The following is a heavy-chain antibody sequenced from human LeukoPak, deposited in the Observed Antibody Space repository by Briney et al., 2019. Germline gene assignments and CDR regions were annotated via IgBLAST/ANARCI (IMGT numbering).Heavy chain of an antibody. CDR3: AKAAPFDY. Sequence: GSLRLSCAASGFTFSSYGMHWVRQAPGKGLEWVAVISYDGSNKYYADSVKGRFTISRDNSKNTLYLQMNSLRAEDTAVYYCAKAAPFDYWGQGTLVTVSS. V-gene: IGHV3-30*18. CDR2: ISYDGSNK. J-gene: IGHJ4*02. D-gene: IGHD6-6*01. CDR1: GFTFSSYG.